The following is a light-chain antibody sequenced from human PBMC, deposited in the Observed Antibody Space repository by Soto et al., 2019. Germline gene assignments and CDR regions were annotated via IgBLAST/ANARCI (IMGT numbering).Light chain of an antibody. CDR3: QQYGRSPT. J-gene: IGKJ1*01. V-gene: IGKV3-20*01. CDR2: DVS. Sequence: EIVLTQSPGTLSLSPGERATLSCRSSQSVSSNYLAWYQQKPDQAPRLVIYDVSGRATVIPDRFSGSGSGTDFTLTISRLEPEDFAVYYCQQYGRSPTFGQGTKVEIK. CDR1: QSVSSNY.